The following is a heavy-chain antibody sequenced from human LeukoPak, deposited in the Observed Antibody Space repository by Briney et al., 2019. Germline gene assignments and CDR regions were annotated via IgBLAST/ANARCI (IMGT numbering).Heavy chain of an antibody. CDR2: INHSGST. Sequence: PSETLSLTCAVYGGSFSGYYWSWIRQPPGKGLEWIGEINHSGSTNYNPSLKSRVTISVDTSKNQFSLKLSSVTAADTAVYYCARAKVLRFLEWLTREHNWFDPWGQGTLVTVSS. D-gene: IGHD3-3*01. CDR3: ARAKVLRFLEWLTREHNWFDP. J-gene: IGHJ5*02. V-gene: IGHV4-34*01. CDR1: GGSFSGYY.